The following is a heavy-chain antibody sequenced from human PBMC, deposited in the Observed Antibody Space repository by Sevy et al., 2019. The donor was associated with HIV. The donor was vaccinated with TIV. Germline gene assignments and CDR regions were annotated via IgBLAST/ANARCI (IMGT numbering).Heavy chain of an antibody. CDR3: AKDLISVAGFYTFDM. CDR1: GFNFNQYA. D-gene: IGHD6-19*01. J-gene: IGHJ3*02. V-gene: IGHV3-9*01. Sequence: LSLTCAASGFNFNQYAMHWVRQAPGKGLEWVSGITWNSDSVVYADSVKGRFTISRDKAKNSLYLQMNSLRPEDTALYYCAKDLISVAGFYTFDMWGQGTMVTVSS. CDR2: ITWNSDSV.